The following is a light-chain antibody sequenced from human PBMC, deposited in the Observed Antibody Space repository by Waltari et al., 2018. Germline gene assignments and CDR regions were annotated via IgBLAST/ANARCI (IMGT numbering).Light chain of an antibody. J-gene: IGLJ2*01. CDR2: LNSDGSH. Sequence: QLVLTQSPSASASLGASVKLTCTLSRGHSRYAIASHQQQPEKGPRYLMKLNSDGSHSKGDGIPDRFSGSSAGAERYLTISSLQSEDEADYYCQTWGTGPHVVFGGGTKLTVL. CDR1: RGHSRYA. CDR3: QTWGTGPHVV. V-gene: IGLV4-69*01.